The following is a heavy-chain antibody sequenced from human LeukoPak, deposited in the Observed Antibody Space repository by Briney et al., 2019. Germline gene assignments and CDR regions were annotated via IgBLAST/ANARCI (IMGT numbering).Heavy chain of an antibody. V-gene: IGHV4-31*03. CDR2: IYYSGSN. CDR1: GGTISSGGYY. CDR3: ARQGSGSGRHRINWFDP. D-gene: IGHD3-10*01. J-gene: IGHJ5*02. Sequence: SQTLSLTCTVSGGTISSGGYYWSWHRPHPGKGLEWCGYIYYSGSNYYNPSLRSRATISVDTSKNQFSLKRSSVTPAATAVYYGARQGSGSGRHRINWFDPWGQGTLVTVSS.